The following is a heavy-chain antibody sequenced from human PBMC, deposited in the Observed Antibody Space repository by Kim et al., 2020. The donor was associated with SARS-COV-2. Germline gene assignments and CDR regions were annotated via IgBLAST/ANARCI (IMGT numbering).Heavy chain of an antibody. CDR1: GFTFSDYY. CDR3: VRDKEYSSSYSFWFYDL. CDR2: ISCGSEY. Sequence: GGSLRLSCAASGFTFSDYYMSWVRQSPGTWLEWVAYISCGSEYTGYAGSVKGRCTISRDNAKNTIYLQMNSLRGDDTAVYFCVRDKEYSSSYSFWFYDLWGRGTLVTVSS. D-gene: IGHD6-13*01. V-gene: IGHV3-11*06. J-gene: IGHJ2*01.